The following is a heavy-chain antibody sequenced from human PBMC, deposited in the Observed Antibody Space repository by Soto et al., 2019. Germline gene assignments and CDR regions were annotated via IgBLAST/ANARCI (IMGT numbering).Heavy chain of an antibody. Sequence: QVQLVESGGGVVQPGRSLRLSCAASGFTFSSYGMHWVRQAPGKGLEWVAVIWYDGSNKYYADSVKGRFTISRDNSKNTLYLQMNSLRAEDTAVYYCASALYYDFWSGLDVWGKGTTVTVSS. CDR3: ASALYYDFWSGLDV. J-gene: IGHJ6*04. D-gene: IGHD3-3*01. CDR1: GFTFSSYG. V-gene: IGHV3-33*01. CDR2: IWYDGSNK.